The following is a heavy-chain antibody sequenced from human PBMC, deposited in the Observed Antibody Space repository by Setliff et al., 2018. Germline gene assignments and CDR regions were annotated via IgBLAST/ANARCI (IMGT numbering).Heavy chain of an antibody. CDR2: IYYSGST. Sequence: SETLSLTCTVSGGSISSSSYYWGWIRQPPGKGLEWIGSIYYSGSTYYNPSLKSRVTISVDTSKNQFSLKLSSVTAADTAVYYCARRISYYNFWSGYYDYWGQGTLVTVLL. J-gene: IGHJ4*02. D-gene: IGHD3-3*01. CDR1: GGSISSSSYY. CDR3: ARRISYYNFWSGYYDY. V-gene: IGHV4-39*07.